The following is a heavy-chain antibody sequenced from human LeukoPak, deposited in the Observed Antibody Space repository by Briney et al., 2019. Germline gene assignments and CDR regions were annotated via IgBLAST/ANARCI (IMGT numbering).Heavy chain of an antibody. Sequence: SETLSLTCTVSGYSISSGYYWGWIRQPPGKGLEWIGSIYHSGSTYYNPSLKSRVTILVDTSKNQFSLKLSSVTAADTAVYYCARVGKVVITSSDYWGQGTLVTVSS. V-gene: IGHV4-38-2*02. CDR2: IYHSGST. CDR3: ARVGKVVITSSDY. J-gene: IGHJ4*02. D-gene: IGHD3-22*01. CDR1: GYSISSGYY.